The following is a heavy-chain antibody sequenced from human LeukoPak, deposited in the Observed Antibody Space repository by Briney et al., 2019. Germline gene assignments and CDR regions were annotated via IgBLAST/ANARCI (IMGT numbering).Heavy chain of an antibody. J-gene: IGHJ4*02. Sequence: PGGSLRLSCAASEFTVSSNYMSWVRQAPGEGLEWVSVIYSGGSTYYADSVKGRFTISRDNSKNILYLQMNSLRAEDTAVYYCARMGVGAMGFWGQGTLVTVSS. CDR3: ARMGVGAMGF. D-gene: IGHD1-26*01. CDR2: IYSGGST. CDR1: EFTVSSNY. V-gene: IGHV3-53*01.